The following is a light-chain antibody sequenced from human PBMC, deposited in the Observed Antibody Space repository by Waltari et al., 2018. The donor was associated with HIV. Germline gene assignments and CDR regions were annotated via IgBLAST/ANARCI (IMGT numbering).Light chain of an antibody. Sequence: IVLTQSPGTLSLSPGERATLSCRASQSVSSKYLAWYQQKPGRAPRLLIYGASSRATGIPDRFTGSGSGTDFTLTISSLEPEDFAVYYCQQFGTSPLYSFGQGTRLEVK. CDR1: QSVSSKY. J-gene: IGKJ2*03. CDR2: GAS. CDR3: QQFGTSPLYS. V-gene: IGKV3-20*01.